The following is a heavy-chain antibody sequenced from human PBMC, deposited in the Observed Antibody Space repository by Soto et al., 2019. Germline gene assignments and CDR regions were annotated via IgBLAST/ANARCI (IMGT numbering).Heavy chain of an antibody. CDR3: AREWWEEPAGKETVSQFDY. Sequence: QVHLVESGGGVVQPGRSLTLSCTASGFAFSNYGIHWVRQAPGRGLEGVAVIWSDGTKKFYAGSVRGRFTISRDNSKNTIYLQMNSLRAEDTAVYYCAREWWEEPAGKETVSQFDYWGQGTLVTVSS. V-gene: IGHV3-33*01. J-gene: IGHJ4*02. CDR1: GFAFSNYG. D-gene: IGHD6-13*01. CDR2: IWSDGTKK.